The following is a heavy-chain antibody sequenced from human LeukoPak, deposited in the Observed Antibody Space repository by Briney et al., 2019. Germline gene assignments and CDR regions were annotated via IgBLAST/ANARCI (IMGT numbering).Heavy chain of an antibody. CDR2: INHRGGST. CDR1: GYIFTTYF. J-gene: IGHJ4*02. Sequence: GASVKVSCKASGYIFTTYFMHWLRQAPGQGPEWMGIINHRGGSTDYAQKFQDRITMTSDTSTSTVYMELKSLTSEDTAVYFCARVGTTGATADNWGQGTLVTVSS. CDR3: ARVGTTGATADN. V-gene: IGHV1-46*01. D-gene: IGHD4-11*01.